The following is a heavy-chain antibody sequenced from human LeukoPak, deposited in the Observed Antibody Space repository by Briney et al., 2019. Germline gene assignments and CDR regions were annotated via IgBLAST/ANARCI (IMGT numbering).Heavy chain of an antibody. Sequence: SETLSLTCTVSGGSISSYYWSWIRQPPGKGLEWIGYTYYSGSTNYNPSLKSRVTISVDTSKNQFSLKLSSVTAADTAVYYCARGGGVAGTPYNPYDYWGQGTLVTVSS. D-gene: IGHD6-19*01. V-gene: IGHV4-59*01. CDR3: ARGGGVAGTPYNPYDY. CDR1: GGSISSYY. CDR2: TYYSGST. J-gene: IGHJ4*02.